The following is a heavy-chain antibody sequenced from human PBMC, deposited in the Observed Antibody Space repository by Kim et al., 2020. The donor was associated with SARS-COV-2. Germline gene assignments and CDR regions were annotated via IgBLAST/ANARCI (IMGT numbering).Heavy chain of an antibody. CDR3: ARDQQLVPGFDY. D-gene: IGHD6-6*01. V-gene: IGHV3-21*01. Sequence: YAEAVKGRFTISRDNAKKSLYLQMNSLRAEDTGVYYGARDQQLVPGFDYWGQGTLVTVSS. J-gene: IGHJ4*02.